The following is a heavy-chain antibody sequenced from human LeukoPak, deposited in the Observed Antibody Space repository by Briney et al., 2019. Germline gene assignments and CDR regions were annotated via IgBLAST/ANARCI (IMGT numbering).Heavy chain of an antibody. CDR3: ARDLREYSSSFPHVEDY. Sequence: ASVKVSCKASGYTFTSYGISWVRQAPGQGLEWMGWISAYNGNTNYAQKLQGRVTMTTDTSTSTAYMELRSLRSDDTAVYYCARDLREYSSSFPHVEDYWGQGTLVTVSS. D-gene: IGHD6-6*01. CDR2: ISAYNGNT. J-gene: IGHJ4*02. V-gene: IGHV1-18*01. CDR1: GYTFTSYG.